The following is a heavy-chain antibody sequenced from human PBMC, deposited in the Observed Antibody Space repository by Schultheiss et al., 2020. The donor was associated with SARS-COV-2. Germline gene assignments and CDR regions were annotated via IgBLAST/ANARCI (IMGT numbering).Heavy chain of an antibody. CDR3: ARDRGWEIVLMVYATCDAFDI. CDR1: GFIFSDYY. Sequence: GGSLRLSCAASGFIFSDYYMNWIRQAPGKGLEWICFISSSNSDTKYADSVKGRFTISRDNAKTSLYLQMNSLRAEDTAVYYCARDRGWEIVLMVYATCDAFDIWGQGTTVTVSS. V-gene: IGHV3-11*06. J-gene: IGHJ3*02. D-gene: IGHD2-8*01. CDR2: ISSSNSDT.